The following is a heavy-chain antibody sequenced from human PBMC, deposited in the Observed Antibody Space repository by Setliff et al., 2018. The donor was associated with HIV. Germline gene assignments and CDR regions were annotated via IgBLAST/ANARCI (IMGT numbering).Heavy chain of an antibody. V-gene: IGHV4-31*03. CDR3: ARGSLYYYDTGGYSYFDY. J-gene: IGHJ4*02. CDR1: GGSISSGGYY. Sequence: SETLSLTCTVSGGSISSGGYYWSWIRQHPGKGLEWIGYIYYSGSTYYNPSLKSRVTISVDTSKNQFSLKLSSVTAADTAVFYCARGSLYYYDTGGYSYFDYWGQGTLVTVSS. D-gene: IGHD3-22*01. CDR2: IYYSGST.